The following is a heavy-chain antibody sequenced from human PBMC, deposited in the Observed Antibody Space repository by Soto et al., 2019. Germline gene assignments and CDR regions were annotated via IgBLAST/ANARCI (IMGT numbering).Heavy chain of an antibody. D-gene: IGHD2-2*02. J-gene: IGHJ3*02. CDR1: GFTFSKAW. CDR3: TTDRNIVVVPAAIDAFDI. V-gene: IGHV3-15*01. Sequence: GGSLILSCAASGFTFSKAWMSWVRQAPGKGLEWVGRIKSKTDGGTTDYAAPVKGRFTISRDDSKNTLYLQMNSLKTEDTAVYYCTTDRNIVVVPAAIDAFDIWGQGTMVTVSS. CDR2: IKSKTDGGTT.